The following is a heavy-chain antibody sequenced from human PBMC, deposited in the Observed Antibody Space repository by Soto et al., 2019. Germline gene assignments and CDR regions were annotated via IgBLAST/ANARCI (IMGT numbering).Heavy chain of an antibody. V-gene: IGHV3-15*01. Sequence: GGSLRLSCAASGFTFSNAWMSWVRQAPGKGLEWVGRIKSKTDGGTTDYAAPVKGRFTISRDDSKNTLYLQMNSLKTEDTAVYYCTTGPPYSSSWYFDYWGQGTLVTVSS. CDR2: IKSKTDGGTT. CDR3: TTGPPYSSSWYFDY. CDR1: GFTFSNAW. D-gene: IGHD6-13*01. J-gene: IGHJ4*02.